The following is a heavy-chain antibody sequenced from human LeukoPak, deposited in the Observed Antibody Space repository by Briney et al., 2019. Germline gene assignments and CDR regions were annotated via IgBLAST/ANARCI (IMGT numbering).Heavy chain of an antibody. CDR1: GFTFSNYW. CDR3: EALFYGSGSPIVD. CDR2: INSDGSSR. Sequence: GGSLRLSCAASGFTFSNYWMHWVRQAPGKGLVWVSRINSDGSSRGYAESVKGRFTISRDNAKNTLYLEMNSLRAEDTAVYYCEALFYGSGSPIVDWGQGTLVTVSS. J-gene: IGHJ4*02. V-gene: IGHV3-74*01. D-gene: IGHD3-10*01.